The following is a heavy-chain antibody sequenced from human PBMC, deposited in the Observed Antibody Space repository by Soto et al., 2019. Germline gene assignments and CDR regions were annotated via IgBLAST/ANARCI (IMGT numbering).Heavy chain of an antibody. Sequence: GGSLRLSCAASGFTFSSYAMSWVGQAPGKGLEWVSAISGSGGSTYYADSVKGRFTISRDNSKNTLYLQMNSLRAEDTAVYYCAKAGSYYYDSSGPNFDYWGQGTLVTVSS. J-gene: IGHJ4*02. V-gene: IGHV3-23*01. D-gene: IGHD3-22*01. CDR1: GFTFSSYA. CDR3: AKAGSYYYDSSGPNFDY. CDR2: ISGSGGST.